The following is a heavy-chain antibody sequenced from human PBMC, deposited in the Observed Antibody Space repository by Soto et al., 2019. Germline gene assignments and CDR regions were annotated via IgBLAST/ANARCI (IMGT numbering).Heavy chain of an antibody. CDR2: TYYRSKWYN. D-gene: IGHD3-22*01. CDR1: GGSVSSNSAA. Sequence: SQTLSLTGAISGGSVSSNSAAWNWIRQSPSRGLEWLGRTYYRSKWYNDYAVSVKSRITINPDTSKNQFSLQLNSVTPEDTAVYYCARGSYYDSSGRGPDYYYYGMDVWGQGTTVTVSS. CDR3: ARGSYYDSSGRGPDYYYYGMDV. J-gene: IGHJ6*02. V-gene: IGHV6-1*01.